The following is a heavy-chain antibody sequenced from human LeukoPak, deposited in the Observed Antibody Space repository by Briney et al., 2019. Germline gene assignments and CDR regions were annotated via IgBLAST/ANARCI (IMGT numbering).Heavy chain of an antibody. CDR3: ARGDYYGSGSCYTTTNWFDP. V-gene: IGHV4-38-2*01. CDR1: GYSISSGYY. J-gene: IGHJ5*02. CDR2: IYHSGST. Sequence: SETLSLTCAVSGYSISSGYYWGWIRQPPGKGLEWIGSIYHSGSTYYNPSLKSRVTISVDTSKNQFSLKLSSVTAADTAVYYCARGDYYGSGSCYTTTNWFDPWGQGTLVTVSS. D-gene: IGHD3-10*01.